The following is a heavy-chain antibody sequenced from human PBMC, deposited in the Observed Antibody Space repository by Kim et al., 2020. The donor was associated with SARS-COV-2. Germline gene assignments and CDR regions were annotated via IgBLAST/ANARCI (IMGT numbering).Heavy chain of an antibody. CDR3: ARGGAVLWFGELHPPGWFDP. Sequence: SETLSLTCAVYGGSFSGYYWSWIRQPPGKGLEWIGEINHSGSTNYNPSLKSRVTISVDTSKNQFSLKLSSVTAADTAVYYCARGGAVLWFGELHPPGWFDPWGQGTLVTVSS. V-gene: IGHV4-34*01. CDR1: GGSFSGYY. J-gene: IGHJ5*02. CDR2: INHSGST. D-gene: IGHD3-10*01.